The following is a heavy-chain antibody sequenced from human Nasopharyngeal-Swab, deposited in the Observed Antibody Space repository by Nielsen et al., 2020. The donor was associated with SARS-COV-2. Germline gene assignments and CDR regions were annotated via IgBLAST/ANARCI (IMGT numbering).Heavy chain of an antibody. Sequence: ETLSLTCAASGFTVSSNYMSWVRQAPGKGLEWVSVIYSGGSTYYADSVKGRFTISRDNSKNTLYLQMNSLRAEDTAVYYCARDLPVRGVHVRWGQGTLVTVSS. CDR1: GFTVSSNY. D-gene: IGHD3-10*01. J-gene: IGHJ4*02. CDR3: ARDLPVRGVHVR. V-gene: IGHV3-53*01. CDR2: IYSGGST.